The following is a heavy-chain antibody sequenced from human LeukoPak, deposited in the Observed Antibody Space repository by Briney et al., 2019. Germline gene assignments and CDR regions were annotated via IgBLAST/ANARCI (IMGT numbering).Heavy chain of an antibody. D-gene: IGHD2-8*01. CDR3: ASELMGDVVY. CDR2: ISGSGGST. J-gene: IGHJ4*02. Sequence: GGSLRLSCAASGFTVSSNYMSWVRQAPGKGLEWVSAISGSGGSTYYADSVKGRFTISRDNSKNTLYLQMNSLRAEDTAVYYCASELMGDVVYWGQGTLVTVSS. CDR1: GFTVSSNY. V-gene: IGHV3-23*01.